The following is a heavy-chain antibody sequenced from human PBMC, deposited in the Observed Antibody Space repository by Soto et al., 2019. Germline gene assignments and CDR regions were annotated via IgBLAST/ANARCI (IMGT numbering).Heavy chain of an antibody. CDR2: VYHTGTT. Sequence: KPAETLTLTCTVSGGSFKSGSYSWSWIRQAKGKGLEWIRYVYHTGTTSYNPSLNSRVSISMDTSKKQFSLNLDSVTAADTAVYYCARAGDDCSNARCYMIYYWGQGTQVTVSS. V-gene: IGHV4-61*01. CDR1: GGSFKSGSYS. J-gene: IGHJ4*02. D-gene: IGHD2-2*02. CDR3: ARAGDDCSNARCYMIYY.